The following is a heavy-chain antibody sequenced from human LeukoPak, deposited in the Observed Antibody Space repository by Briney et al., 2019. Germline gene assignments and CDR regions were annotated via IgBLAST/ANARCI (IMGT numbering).Heavy chain of an antibody. CDR2: IIPIFGTA. CDR3: ARDRSSSSSINQFDP. J-gene: IGHJ5*02. V-gene: IGHV1-69*13. D-gene: IGHD6-6*01. Sequence: ASVKVSCKASGGTFSSYAISWVRQAPGQGLEWMGGIIPIFGTANYAQKFQGRVTITADESTSTAYMELSSLRSEDTAVYYCARDRSSSSSINQFDPWGQGTLVTVSS. CDR1: GGTFSSYA.